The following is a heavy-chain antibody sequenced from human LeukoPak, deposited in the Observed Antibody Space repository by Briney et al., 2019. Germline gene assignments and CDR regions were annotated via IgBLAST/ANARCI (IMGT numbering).Heavy chain of an antibody. Sequence: GASVKVSCKASGYTFTSYGISWVRQAPGQGLEWMGWISAYNGNTNYAQKLQGRVTMTTDTSTSTAYMELRSLRSDDTAVYYCARLFGGYSSSWGNWFDPWGQGTLVTVSS. CDR2: ISAYNGNT. CDR1: GYTFTSYG. J-gene: IGHJ5*02. V-gene: IGHV1-18*01. CDR3: ARLFGGYSSSWGNWFDP. D-gene: IGHD6-13*01.